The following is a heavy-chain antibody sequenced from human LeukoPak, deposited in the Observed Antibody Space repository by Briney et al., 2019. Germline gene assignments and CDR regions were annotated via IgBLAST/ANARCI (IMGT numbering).Heavy chain of an antibody. Sequence: ASVKVSCKVSGYTLTELSMHWVRQAPGKGLEWMGGFDPEDGETIYAQKFQGRVTMTEDTSTDTAYMELSSLRSEDMAVYYCATGVPAAIGDWFDPWGQGTLVTVSS. V-gene: IGHV1-24*01. CDR1: GYTLTELS. D-gene: IGHD2-2*01. CDR2: FDPEDGET. J-gene: IGHJ5*02. CDR3: ATGVPAAIGDWFDP.